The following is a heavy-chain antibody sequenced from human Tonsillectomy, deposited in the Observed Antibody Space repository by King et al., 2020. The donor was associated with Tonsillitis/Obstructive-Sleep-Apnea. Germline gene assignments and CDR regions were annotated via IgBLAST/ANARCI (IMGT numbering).Heavy chain of an antibody. D-gene: IGHD3-22*01. CDR3: ARISSSYYDISGYYWDTYAR. CDR1: GFSLTTYGMC. J-gene: IGHJ3*01. Sequence: VTLKESGPALVKPTQTLTLTCSFSGFSLTTYGMCVSWIRQPPGKALEWLALIDWDDDKFYSTSLKSRLTISKDDSKNQVVLTMTNMDPLDTATYFCARISSSYYDISGYYWDTYARWGQGTVVTVSS. V-gene: IGHV2-70*01. CDR2: IDWDDDK.